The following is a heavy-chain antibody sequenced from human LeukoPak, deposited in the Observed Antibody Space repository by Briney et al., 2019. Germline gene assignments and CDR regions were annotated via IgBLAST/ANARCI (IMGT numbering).Heavy chain of an antibody. V-gene: IGHV4-59*01. CDR3: ARSVLRFYYYYMDV. J-gene: IGHJ6*03. CDR1: GGSISSYY. Sequence: PSETLSLTCTVSGGSISSYYWSWIRQPPGKGLEWIGYIYYSGSTNYNPSLKSRVTISVDTSKNQFSLKLSSVTAADTAVYYCARSVLRFYYYYMDVWGKGTTVTVSS. CDR2: IYYSGST.